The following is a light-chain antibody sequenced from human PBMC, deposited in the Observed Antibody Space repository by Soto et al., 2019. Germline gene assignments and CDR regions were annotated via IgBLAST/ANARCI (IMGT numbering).Light chain of an antibody. V-gene: IGLV2-14*01. CDR1: SSDVGSYNH. CDR3: GSYTSTNSYV. CDR2: EVT. J-gene: IGLJ1*01. Sequence: QSALTQPASVSGSPGQSITIPCTGTSSDVGSYNHVSWYQQHPGKAPRLMIYEVTNRPSRVSDRFSGSKSGNTASLTISGLQAEDEADYYCGSYTSTNSYVFGTGTKLTVL.